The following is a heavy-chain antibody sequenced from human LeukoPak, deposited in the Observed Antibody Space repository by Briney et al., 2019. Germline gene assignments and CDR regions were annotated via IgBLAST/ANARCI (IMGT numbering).Heavy chain of an antibody. Sequence: GESLKISCKGSGYRFNAYWIAWVRQMPGKGLEWMGIIYPDDSDTRYSPSFQGQVTITADKSISTAYLQWSSLEASDNAMYYCARQRRSSGWPNDYWGQGTLVTVSS. D-gene: IGHD6-19*01. V-gene: IGHV5-51*01. CDR2: IYPDDSDT. J-gene: IGHJ4*02. CDR3: ARQRRSSGWPNDY. CDR1: GYRFNAYW.